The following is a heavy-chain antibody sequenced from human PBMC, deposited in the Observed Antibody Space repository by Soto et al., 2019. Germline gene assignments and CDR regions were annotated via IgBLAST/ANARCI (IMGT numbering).Heavy chain of an antibody. J-gene: IGHJ6*02. CDR3: ANLDSSSFQDYYGMDV. CDR2: ISGSGGST. D-gene: IGHD6-13*01. V-gene: IGHV3-23*01. CDR1: GFTFSSYA. Sequence: GGSLRLSCAASGFTFSSYAMSWVRQAPGKGLEWVSAISGSGGSTYYADSVKGRFTISRDNSKNTLYLQMNSLRAEDTAVYYCANLDSSSFQDYYGMDVWGQGTTVTVSS.